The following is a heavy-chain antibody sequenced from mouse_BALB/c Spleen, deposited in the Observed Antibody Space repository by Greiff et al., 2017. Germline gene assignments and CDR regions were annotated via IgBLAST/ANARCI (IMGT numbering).Heavy chain of an antibody. D-gene: IGHD3-1*01. V-gene: IGHV1S29*02. Sequence: EVQLKESGPELVKPGASVKISCKASGYTFTDYNMHWAKQSHGKSLEWIGYIYPYNGGTGYNQKFKSKATLTVDNSSSTAYMELRSLTSEDSAVYYCARGLGLRDYAMDYWGQGTSVTVSS. J-gene: IGHJ4*01. CDR2: IYPYNGGT. CDR3: ARGLGLRDYAMDY. CDR1: GYTFTDYN.